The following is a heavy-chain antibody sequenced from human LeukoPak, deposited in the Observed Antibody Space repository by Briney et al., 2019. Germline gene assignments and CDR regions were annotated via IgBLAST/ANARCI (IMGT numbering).Heavy chain of an antibody. Sequence: GGSLRLSRAASGFTFSNYWMTWVRQAPGKGLEWVANIKEDGNQKYYVDSVKGRFTISRDNSKNTLYLQMNSLRAEDTAVYYCANAEDAFDIWGQGTMVTVSS. CDR2: IKEDGNQK. CDR3: ANAEDAFDI. CDR1: GFTFSNYW. V-gene: IGHV3-7*03. J-gene: IGHJ3*02.